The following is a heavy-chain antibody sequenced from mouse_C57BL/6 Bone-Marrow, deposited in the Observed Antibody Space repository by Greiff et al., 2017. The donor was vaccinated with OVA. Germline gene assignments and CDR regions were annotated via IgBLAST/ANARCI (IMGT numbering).Heavy chain of an antibody. Sequence: VQLQQSGPGLVQPSQSLSITCPVSGFSLTSYGVHWVRQSPGKGLEWLGVIWSGGSTDYNAAFISRLSISKDNSKSQVFFKMNSLQAEDTARYYGARGYYGSSYMAMDYWGQGTSVTVSS. V-gene: IGHV2-2*01. CDR2: IWSGGST. CDR3: ARGYYGSSYMAMDY. J-gene: IGHJ4*01. D-gene: IGHD1-1*01. CDR1: GFSLTSYG.